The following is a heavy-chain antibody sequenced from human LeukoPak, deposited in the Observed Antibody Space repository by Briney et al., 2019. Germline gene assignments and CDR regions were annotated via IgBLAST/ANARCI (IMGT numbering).Heavy chain of an antibody. J-gene: IGHJ3*02. CDR2: IIPILGIA. CDR1: GGTFSSYA. CDR3: ARKYCYYDSSGYYPPLLPCDAFDI. Sequence: SVKVSCKASGGTFSSYAISWVRQAPGQGLEWMGRIIPILGIANYAQKFQGRVTITADKSTSTAYMELSSLRSEDTAVYYCARKYCYYDSSGYYPPLLPCDAFDIWGQGTMVTVSS. V-gene: IGHV1-69*04. D-gene: IGHD3-22*01.